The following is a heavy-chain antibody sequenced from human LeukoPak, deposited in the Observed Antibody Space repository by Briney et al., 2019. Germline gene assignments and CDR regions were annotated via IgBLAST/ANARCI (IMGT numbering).Heavy chain of an antibody. V-gene: IGHV4-4*07. Sequence: NPSETLSLTCTVSGGSISSYYWSWIRQPAGKGLEWIGRIYTSGSTNYNPSLKSRVTMSVDTSKNQFSLKLSSVTAADTAVYYCAWGSTSRDAFDIWGQGTMVTVSS. J-gene: IGHJ3*02. CDR1: GGSISSYY. CDR3: AWGSTSRDAFDI. D-gene: IGHD2-2*01. CDR2: IYTSGST.